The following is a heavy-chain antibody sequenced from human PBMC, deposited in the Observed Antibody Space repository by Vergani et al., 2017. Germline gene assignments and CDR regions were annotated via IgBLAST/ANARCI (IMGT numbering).Heavy chain of an antibody. CDR1: GYTFSSYG. CDR3: ARDTGIAVAGELGY. Sequence: QVQLVQSGAEVKKPGASVKVSCKAFGYTFSSYGISWVRQAPGQGLEWMGWISAYNGNTNYAQKVQGRVTMTTDTSTSTAYMELRSLRSDDTAVYYCARDTGIAVAGELGYWGQGTLVTVSS. J-gene: IGHJ4*02. V-gene: IGHV1-18*04. D-gene: IGHD6-19*01. CDR2: ISAYNGNT.